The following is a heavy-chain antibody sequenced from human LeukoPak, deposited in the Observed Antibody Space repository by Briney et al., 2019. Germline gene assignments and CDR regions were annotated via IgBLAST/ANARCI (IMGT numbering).Heavy chain of an antibody. D-gene: IGHD2-15*01. CDR2: INPNSGGT. CDR1: GYTFTGYY. J-gene: IGHJ5*02. CDR3: ARDIVVVVAATQGGDWFDP. Sequence: GASVKVSCKASGYTFTGYYMHWVRQAPGQGLEWMGRINPNSGGTNYAQKFQGRVTMTRDTSISTAYMELSRLRSDDTAVYYCARDIVVVVAATQGGDWFDPWGQGTLVTVSS. V-gene: IGHV1-2*06.